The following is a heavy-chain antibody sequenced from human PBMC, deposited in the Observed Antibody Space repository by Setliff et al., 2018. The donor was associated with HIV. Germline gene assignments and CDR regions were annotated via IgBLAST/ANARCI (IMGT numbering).Heavy chain of an antibody. V-gene: IGHV4-31*03. D-gene: IGHD3-22*01. Sequence: KTSETLSLTCTVSGGSISSGGYYWSWIRQHPGKGLEWIGYIYYSGSTYYNPSLKSRVTISVDTSKNQFSLKLSSVTAADTAVYYCARGIGVGMPLDAFDIWGQGTMVTVSS. J-gene: IGHJ3*02. CDR2: IYYSGST. CDR1: GGSISSGGYY. CDR3: ARGIGVGMPLDAFDI.